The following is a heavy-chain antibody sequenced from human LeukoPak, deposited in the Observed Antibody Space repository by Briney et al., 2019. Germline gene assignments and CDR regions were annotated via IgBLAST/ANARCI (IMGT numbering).Heavy chain of an antibody. CDR1: GFTFSTDS. V-gene: IGHV3-21*01. D-gene: IGHD2-15*01. Sequence: GGTLRLSCAASGFTFSTDSMNWVPHAPGKGRGRGSAISSRRTYIYYADPAKVRFTTSRDNAKNSLYLQMNSLRAEEPAVYYCTRDQGRYCTGGSCYNYFDYWGQGTLVTVSS. J-gene: IGHJ4*02. CDR3: TRDQGRYCTGGSCYNYFDY. CDR2: ISSRRTYI.